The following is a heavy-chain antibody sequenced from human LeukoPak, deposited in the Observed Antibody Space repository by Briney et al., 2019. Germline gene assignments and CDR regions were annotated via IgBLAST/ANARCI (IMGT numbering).Heavy chain of an antibody. D-gene: IGHD4-23*01. J-gene: IGHJ3*01. V-gene: IGHV3-48*01. CDR1: GFTFSSYS. CDR2: ISSSSSTI. CDR3: GKDPNGNFIGAFDF. Sequence: GGSLRLSCAASGFTFSSYSMNWVRQAPGKGLEWVSYISSSSSTIYYADSVKGRFTISRDNAKNSLYLQMNSLRVEDTAVYYCGKDPNGNFIGAFDFWGQGTMVTVSS.